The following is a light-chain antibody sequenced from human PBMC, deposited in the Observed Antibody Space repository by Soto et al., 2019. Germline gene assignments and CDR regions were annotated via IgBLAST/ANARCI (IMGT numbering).Light chain of an antibody. J-gene: IGLJ2*01. CDR2: GNT. CDR1: SSNIGAGYD. CDR3: QSYDSSLGGFVI. Sequence: QAVVTQPPSVSGAPGQRVTISCTGSSSNIGAGYDVHWYQMRPGIAPKLLIYGNTNRPSGVPDRFSGSMSGASASLAITDLQAEDEADFYCQSYDSSLGGFVIFGGGTKLTVL. V-gene: IGLV1-40*03.